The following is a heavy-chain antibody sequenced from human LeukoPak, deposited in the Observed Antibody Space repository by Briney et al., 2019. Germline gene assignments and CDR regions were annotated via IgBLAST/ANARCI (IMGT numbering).Heavy chain of an antibody. V-gene: IGHV4-61*08. CDR1: GGSISSGGYY. J-gene: IGHJ5*02. Sequence: SETLSLTCTVSGGSISSGGYYWSWIRQPPGKGLEWIGYIYHSGSTYYNPSLKSRVTISVDTSKNQFSLKLSSVTAADTAVYYCARDIYDSSGSDTGILWWFDPWGQGTLVTVSS. D-gene: IGHD3-22*01. CDR3: ARDIYDSSGSDTGILWWFDP. CDR2: IYHSGST.